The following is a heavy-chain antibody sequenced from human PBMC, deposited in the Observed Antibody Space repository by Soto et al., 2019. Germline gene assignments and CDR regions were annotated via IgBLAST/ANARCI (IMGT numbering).Heavy chain of an antibody. Sequence: QVQLVQSGAEVKKPGSSVRVSCKASGGTFSSFHINWVRQAPGLGLEWIGGIAPIIGEAKYAQRFQDRVTISADELTSTYYLEVSSLKSDDTAMYYCADGGGEYVTWGQGTLVTVSS. V-gene: IGHV1-69*01. CDR1: GGTFSSFH. J-gene: IGHJ5*02. CDR3: ADGGGEYVT. D-gene: IGHD3-10*02. CDR2: IAPIIGEA.